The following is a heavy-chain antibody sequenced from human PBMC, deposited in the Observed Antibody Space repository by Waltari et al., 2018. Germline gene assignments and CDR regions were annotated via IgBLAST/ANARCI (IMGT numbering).Heavy chain of an antibody. CDR3: ARKVVSRNLDY. V-gene: IGHV3-48*01. D-gene: IGHD3-16*02. Sequence: EVQLVESGGGLVQPGGSLRLSCAASGFTFSSYSMNWVRQAPGKGLEWVSYISSSSSTIYYADSVKGRFTISRDNAKNSLYLQMNSLRAEDTAVYYCARKVVSRNLDYWGQGTLVTVSS. CDR1: GFTFSSYS. J-gene: IGHJ4*02. CDR2: ISSSSSTI.